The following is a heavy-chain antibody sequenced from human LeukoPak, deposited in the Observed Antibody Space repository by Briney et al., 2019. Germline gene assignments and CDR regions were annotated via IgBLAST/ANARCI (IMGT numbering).Heavy chain of an antibody. Sequence: GGSLRLSCAASGFTFSSYAMSWVRQAPGKGLEWVSSISSSSSYIYYADSVKGRFTISRDNAKNSLYLQMNSLRAEDTAVYYCARDRSGGYYAPFDYWGQGTLVTVSS. CDR1: GFTFSSYA. J-gene: IGHJ4*02. D-gene: IGHD1-26*01. V-gene: IGHV3-21*01. CDR2: ISSSSSYI. CDR3: ARDRSGGYYAPFDY.